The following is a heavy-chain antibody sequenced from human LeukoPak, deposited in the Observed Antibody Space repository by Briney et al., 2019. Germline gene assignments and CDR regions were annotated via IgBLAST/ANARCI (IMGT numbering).Heavy chain of an antibody. J-gene: IGHJ6*02. CDR3: ARDQRYGMDV. CDR1: GGSISSGGYY. Sequence: SETLSLTCTVSGGSISSGGYYWSWIRQHPGKGLEWIGYIYYSGSTYYNPSLKSRVTISVDTSKNQFSLKLSSVTAADTAVYYCARDQRYGMDVWGQGTTVTVSS. CDR2: IYYSGST. V-gene: IGHV4-31*03.